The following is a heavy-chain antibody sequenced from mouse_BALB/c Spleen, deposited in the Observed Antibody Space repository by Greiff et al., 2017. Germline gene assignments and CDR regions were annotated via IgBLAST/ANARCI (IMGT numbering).Heavy chain of an antibody. D-gene: IGHD1-1*01. V-gene: IGHV3-6*02. Sequence: EVKLMESGPGLVKPSQSLSLTCSVTGYSITSGYYWNWIRQFPGNKLEWMGYISYDGSNNYNPSLKNRISITRDTSKNQFFLKLNSVTTEDTATYYCAREDYYDGSREQFAYWGQGTLVTVSA. J-gene: IGHJ3*01. CDR3: AREDYYDGSREQFAY. CDR2: ISYDGSN. CDR1: GYSITSGYY.